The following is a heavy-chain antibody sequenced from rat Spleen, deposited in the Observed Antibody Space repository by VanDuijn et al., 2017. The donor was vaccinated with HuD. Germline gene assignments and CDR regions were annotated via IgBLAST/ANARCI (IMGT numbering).Heavy chain of an antibody. CDR2: IWAAGST. CDR1: GFSLTSNG. D-gene: IGHD1-2*01. CDR3: ARDRFYSTYGVMDA. Sequence: QVHLKESGPGLMQPSETLSLTCTVSGFSLTSNGVGWVRQPLGKGLVWMGTIWAAGSTNYNSAVQSRLSISRDTSKSQVFLKMNSLQPEDTGTYYCARDRFYSTYGVMDAWGQGASVTVSS. J-gene: IGHJ4*01. V-gene: IGHV2-72*01.